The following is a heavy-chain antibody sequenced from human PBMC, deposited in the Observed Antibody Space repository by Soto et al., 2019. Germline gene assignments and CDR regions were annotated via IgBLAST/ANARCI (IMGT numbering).Heavy chain of an antibody. CDR2: ISYDGASE. J-gene: IGHJ4*02. V-gene: IGHV3-30*18. CDR3: AKSRVFIGAIVTLLDS. CDR1: GFTFRSHG. Sequence: GSLRLSCEVSGFTFRSHGMHWVRQAPGRGLEWLADISYDGASEYYADSVKGRFTISRGNSENTLYLQMNGLRADDTALYFCAKSRVFIGAIVTLLDSWGQGTQVTVSS. D-gene: IGHD3-16*02.